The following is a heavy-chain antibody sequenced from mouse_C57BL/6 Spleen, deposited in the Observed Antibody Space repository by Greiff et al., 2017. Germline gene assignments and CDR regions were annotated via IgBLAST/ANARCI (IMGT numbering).Heavy chain of an antibody. CDR3: ARGYGSSYGYAMDY. D-gene: IGHD1-1*01. Sequence: EVQLVESGGGLVKPGGSLKLSCAASGFTFSSYAMSWVRQTPEKRLEWVATSSDGGSYTYYPDNVKGRFTISRDNAKNNLYLQMSHLKSEDTAMYYCARGYGSSYGYAMDYWGQGTSVTVSS. J-gene: IGHJ4*01. CDR2: SSDGGSYT. V-gene: IGHV5-4*01. CDR1: GFTFSSYA.